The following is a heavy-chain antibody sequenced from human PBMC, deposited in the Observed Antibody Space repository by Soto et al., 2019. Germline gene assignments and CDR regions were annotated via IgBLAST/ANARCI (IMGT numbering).Heavy chain of an antibody. CDR2: INHSGNS. V-gene: IGHV4-34*01. Sequence: SETLSLTCTVSGGSFRGYYWGWVRQPPGKGLEWIGEINHSGNSNYHPSLKSRVTISVATSKNQFSLTVNSVTPADTAVYYCARGEITLLGGMDVWGQGTTVTVS. CDR3: ARGEITLLGGMDV. CDR1: GGSFRGYY. J-gene: IGHJ6*02. D-gene: IGHD3-10*01.